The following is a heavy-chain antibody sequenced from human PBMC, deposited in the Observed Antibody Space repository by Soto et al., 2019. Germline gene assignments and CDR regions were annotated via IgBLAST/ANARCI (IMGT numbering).Heavy chain of an antibody. CDR3: ARDFTDSSGPTLGMGV. J-gene: IGHJ6*02. Sequence: TSETLSLTCTVSGGSISSGGYYWSWIRQHPGKGLEWIGYIYYSGSTYYNPSLKSRVTISVDTSKDQFSLKLSSVTAADTAVYYCARDFTDSSGPTLGMGVWGQETTVTVSS. D-gene: IGHD6-19*01. CDR1: GGSISSGGYY. CDR2: IYYSGST. V-gene: IGHV4-31*03.